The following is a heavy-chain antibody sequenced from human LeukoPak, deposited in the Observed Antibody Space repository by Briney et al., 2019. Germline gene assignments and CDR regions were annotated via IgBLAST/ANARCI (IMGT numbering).Heavy chain of an antibody. CDR2: IYPGDSDT. D-gene: IGHD3-10*01. CDR1: GYSFTSYW. J-gene: IGHJ4*02. CDR3: ARITMVRGVPHYFDY. Sequence: GESLKISCKGSGYSFTSYWIGWVRQMPEKGLEWMGIIYPGDSDTRYSPSFQGQVTISADKSISTAYLQWSSLKASDTAMYYCARITMVRGVPHYFDYWGQGTLVTVSS. V-gene: IGHV5-51*01.